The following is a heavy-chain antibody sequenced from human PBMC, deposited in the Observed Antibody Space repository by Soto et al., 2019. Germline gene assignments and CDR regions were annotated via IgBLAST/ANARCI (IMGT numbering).Heavy chain of an antibody. Sequence: ASVKVSCKASGYTFTGYYMHWVRQAPGQGLEWMGWINPNSGGTNYAQKFQGWVTMTRDTSISTAYMELSRLRSDDTAVYYCARVRVAAAASDAFDIWGQGTMVTVS. V-gene: IGHV1-2*04. CDR3: ARVRVAAAASDAFDI. D-gene: IGHD6-13*01. CDR1: GYTFTGYY. J-gene: IGHJ3*02. CDR2: INPNSGGT.